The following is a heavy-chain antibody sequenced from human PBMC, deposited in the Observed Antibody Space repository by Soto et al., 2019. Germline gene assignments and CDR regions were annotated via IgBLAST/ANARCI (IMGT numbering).Heavy chain of an antibody. CDR2: ISGSGGST. CDR1: GFTFSNYA. Sequence: PGGSLRLSCAASGFTFSNYAMSWVRQAPGKGLEWVSVISGSGGSTFYADSVKGRFTISGDSSKSTLYLQMNSPRAEDTAVYYCAKKYHYGSGTFLYYFDYWGQGTLVTVSS. J-gene: IGHJ4*02. V-gene: IGHV3-23*01. CDR3: AKKYHYGSGTFLYYFDY. D-gene: IGHD3-10*01.